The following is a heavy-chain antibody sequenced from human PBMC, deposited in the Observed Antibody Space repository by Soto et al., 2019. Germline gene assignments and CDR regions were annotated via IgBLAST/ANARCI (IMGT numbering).Heavy chain of an antibody. CDR1: GLTFRTYA. CDR2: ISGSGGST. D-gene: IGHD2-15*01. Sequence: EVQLLESGGGLVQPGGSLRLSCAAPGLTFRTYAMTWVRQAPGKGLEWVSIISGSGGSTYYADSVKGRFTVSRDNSKNTLYLQMNSLRAEDTAVYYCAQWTCIGGGCYFDCWGQGTLVTVSS. CDR3: AQWTCIGGGCYFDC. V-gene: IGHV3-23*01. J-gene: IGHJ4*03.